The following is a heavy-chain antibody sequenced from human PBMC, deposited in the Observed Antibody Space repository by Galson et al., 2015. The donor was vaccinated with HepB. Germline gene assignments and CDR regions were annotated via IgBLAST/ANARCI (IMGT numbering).Heavy chain of an antibody. V-gene: IGHV3-33*01. Sequence: SLRLSCAASGFTFSRYGMHWVRQAPGEGLEWVAAIWFDGSATFYRDSVKGRFSISRDDSKNILYLQMNSLRAEDTAVYSCARDAPFDSSGWTNWFDSWGQGTLVTVSS. J-gene: IGHJ5*01. D-gene: IGHD6-19*01. CDR2: IWFDGSAT. CDR3: ARDAPFDSSGWTNWFDS. CDR1: GFTFSRYG.